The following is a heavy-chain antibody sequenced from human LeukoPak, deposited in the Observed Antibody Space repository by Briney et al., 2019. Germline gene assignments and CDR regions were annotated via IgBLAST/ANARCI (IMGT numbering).Heavy chain of an antibody. J-gene: IGHJ4*02. CDR1: GFTFSSYG. CDR3: VSGAYYNDSSAYTSVYY. Sequence: GGSLRLSCAASGFTFSSYGMHWVRQAPGKGLEWVAVIWYDGSDKYYADSVKGRFTISRDNSKNTLYLPMNSLRAEDTAEYYGVSGAYYNDSSAYTSVYYWGQATLVTASS. D-gene: IGHD3-22*01. CDR2: IWYDGSDK. V-gene: IGHV3-33*01.